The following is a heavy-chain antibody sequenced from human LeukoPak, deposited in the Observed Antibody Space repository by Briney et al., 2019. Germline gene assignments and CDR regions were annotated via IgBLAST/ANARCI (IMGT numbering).Heavy chain of an antibody. J-gene: IGHJ6*02. D-gene: IGHD3-3*01. CDR1: GYIFTSYD. V-gene: IGHV1-8*01. Sequence: ASVKVSCKAPGYIFTSYDINWVRQATGQGLEWMGWMNPNSGNTGYAQKFQGRVTMTRNTSISTAYMELSSLRSEDTAVYYCAKSYYDFWSGLILSRYYGMDVWGQGTTVTVSS. CDR2: MNPNSGNT. CDR3: AKSYYDFWSGLILSRYYGMDV.